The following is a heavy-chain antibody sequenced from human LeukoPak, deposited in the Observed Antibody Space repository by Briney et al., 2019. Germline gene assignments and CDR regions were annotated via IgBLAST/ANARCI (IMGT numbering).Heavy chain of an antibody. D-gene: IGHD3-10*01. V-gene: IGHV4-30-4*01. CDR2: IYYSGST. J-gene: IGHJ4*02. CDR3: AREKAVYGSGSYLF. Sequence: SQTLSLTCTVSGGSISSGDYYWSWIRQPPGKGLEWIGYIYYSGSTYYNPSLKSRITISVDTSKNQFSLKLSSVTAADTAVYYCAREKAVYGSGSYLFWGRRTLVTVSS. CDR1: GGSISSGDYY.